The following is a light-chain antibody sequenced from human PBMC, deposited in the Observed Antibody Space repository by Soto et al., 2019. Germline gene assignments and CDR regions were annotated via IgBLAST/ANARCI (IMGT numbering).Light chain of an antibody. CDR2: ANN. J-gene: IGLJ1*01. CDR1: SSNIGAGYD. CDR3: QSYDTSLRGV. V-gene: IGLV1-40*01. Sequence: QSVLTQPPSVSGAPGQRVTISCTGSSSNIGAGYDVHWYQQFPGTAPKLLIYANNNRPSGVPDRFSASKSGTSASLAITGFQADDEADYYCQSYDTSLRGVVGTGTKLTVL.